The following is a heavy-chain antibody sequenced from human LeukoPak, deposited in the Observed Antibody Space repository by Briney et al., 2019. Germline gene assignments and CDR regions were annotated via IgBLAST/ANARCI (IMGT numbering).Heavy chain of an antibody. V-gene: IGHV4-39*07. CDR2: IYYSGST. CDR3: ARITWDTRRGWDYYDSSGYHDY. J-gene: IGHJ4*02. D-gene: IGHD3-22*01. CDR1: GGSISSSSYY. Sequence: PSETLSLTCTVSGGSISSSSYYWGWIRQPPGKGLEWIGSIYYSGSTYYNPSLKSRVTISVDTSKNQFSLKLSSVTAADTAVYYCARITWDTRRGWDYYDSSGYHDYWGQGTLVTVSS.